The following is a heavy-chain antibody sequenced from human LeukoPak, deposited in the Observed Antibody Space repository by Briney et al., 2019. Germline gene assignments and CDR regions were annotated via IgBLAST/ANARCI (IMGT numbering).Heavy chain of an antibody. J-gene: IGHJ4*02. CDR2: IGSSGSYM. D-gene: IGHD3-16*01. V-gene: IGHV3-21*01. Sequence: GSLRLSCAASGFRFSAYAMNWVRQAPGKGLEWVSSIGSSGSYMYYGDSVKGRFTVSRDNAKNSLYLEMNSLRAEDTAVYYCARDDYGSGTPTIDYWGQGTLVSVAS. CDR3: ARDDYGSGTPTIDY. CDR1: GFRFSAYA.